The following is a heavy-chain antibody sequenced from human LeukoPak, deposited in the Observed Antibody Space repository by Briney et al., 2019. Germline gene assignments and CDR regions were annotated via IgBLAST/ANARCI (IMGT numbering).Heavy chain of an antibody. D-gene: IGHD4-17*01. Sequence: SETLSLTCTVSGGSISSSYWSWIRQPPGKGLEWIGYIYYSGFTDYNPSLKSRVTISVDTSKNEFSLKLSSVTAADTAVYYCARAGTNLGDYDYWGQGTLVTVSS. J-gene: IGHJ4*02. V-gene: IGHV4-59*08. CDR2: IYYSGFT. CDR3: ARAGTNLGDYDY. CDR1: GGSISSSY.